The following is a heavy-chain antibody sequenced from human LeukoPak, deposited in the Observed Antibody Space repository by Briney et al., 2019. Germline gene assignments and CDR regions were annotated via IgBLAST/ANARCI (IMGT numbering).Heavy chain of an antibody. D-gene: IGHD3-22*01. V-gene: IGHV3-30*02. CDR3: AKDQSITTIVGQGYYFDY. J-gene: IGHJ4*02. Sequence: GGSLRLSCAASGFTFSTYGMHWVRQAPGKGLEWVAFIRSDGSNKYYADSVKGRFTISRDKSKNTLYLQMNSLRAEDTALYYCAKDQSITTIVGQGYYFDYWGQGTLVTVSS. CDR1: GFTFSTYG. CDR2: IRSDGSNK.